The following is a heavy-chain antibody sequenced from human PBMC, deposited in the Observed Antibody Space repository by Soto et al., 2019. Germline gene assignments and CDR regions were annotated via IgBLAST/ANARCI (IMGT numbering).Heavy chain of an antibody. CDR3: ARRERYSYGNYYYYGMDV. J-gene: IGHJ6*02. CDR1: GYIFTSYW. V-gene: IGHV5-51*01. Sequence: GESLKISCNGSGYIFTSYWIGWVRQMPGKGLEWMGIIYPGDPDTRYSPSFQGQVTISADKSIITAYLQWSSLKAPDTAMYYCARRERYSYGNYYYYGMDVWGQGTTVTVSS. D-gene: IGHD5-18*01. CDR2: IYPGDPDT.